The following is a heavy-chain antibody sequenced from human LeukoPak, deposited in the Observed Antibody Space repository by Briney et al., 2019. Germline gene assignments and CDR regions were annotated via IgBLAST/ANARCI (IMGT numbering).Heavy chain of an antibody. V-gene: IGHV4-59*01. CDR3: ARIAADAFDY. CDR1: GGSFSGYD. Sequence: SETLSLTCAVYGGSFSGYDWSWIRQPPGKGLEWIGYIYYSGSTNYNPSLKSRVTISVDTSKNQFSLKLSSVTAADTAVYYCARIAADAFDYWGQGTLVTVSS. J-gene: IGHJ4*02. CDR2: IYYSGST. D-gene: IGHD6-13*01.